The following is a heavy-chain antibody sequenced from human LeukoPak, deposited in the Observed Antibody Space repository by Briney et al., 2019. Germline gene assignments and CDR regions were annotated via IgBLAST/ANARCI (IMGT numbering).Heavy chain of an antibody. CDR3: AREGLNMVRGVIPKEAWGWFDP. Sequence: PSETLSLTCTVSGYSISSGYFWGWMRQPPGKGLEWIGSIYQSETAHYNPSLKSRVTISVDTSKNQFSLKLSSVTAADTAVYYCAREGLNMVRGVIPKEAWGWFDPWGQGTLVTVSS. V-gene: IGHV4-38-2*02. J-gene: IGHJ5*02. D-gene: IGHD3-10*01. CDR1: GYSISSGYF. CDR2: IYQSETA.